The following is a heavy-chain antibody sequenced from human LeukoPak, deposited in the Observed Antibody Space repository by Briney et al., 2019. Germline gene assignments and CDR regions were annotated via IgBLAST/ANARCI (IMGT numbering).Heavy chain of an antibody. CDR1: GYTFTGFY. Sequence: SVRLSCKASGYTFTGFYMHCVRHAPGQGLECMGWINPNSGGTNYAQKFQGGVTMQWDTPITTAHMELRRLRSSNTHVYKCARDPPSYSSRRGDYWGQGTLGTASS. CDR3: ARDPPSYSSRRGDY. V-gene: IGHV1-2*02. CDR2: INPNSGGT. J-gene: IGHJ4*02. D-gene: IGHD6-13*01.